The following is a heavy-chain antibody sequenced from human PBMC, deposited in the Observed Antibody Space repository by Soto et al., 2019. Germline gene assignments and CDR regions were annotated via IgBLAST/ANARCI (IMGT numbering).Heavy chain of an antibody. CDR2: IIPIFGTA. V-gene: IGHV1-69*01. CDR3: ARHSPESGIAVAGTYYYYGMDV. Sequence: QVQLVQSGAEVKKPGSSVKVSCKASGGTFSSYAISWVRQAPGQGLEWMGGIIPIFGTANYAQKFQGRVTITADESTSTAYMELSSLRSEDTAVYYCARHSPESGIAVAGTYYYYGMDVWGQGTTVTVSS. J-gene: IGHJ6*02. D-gene: IGHD6-19*01. CDR1: GGTFSSYA.